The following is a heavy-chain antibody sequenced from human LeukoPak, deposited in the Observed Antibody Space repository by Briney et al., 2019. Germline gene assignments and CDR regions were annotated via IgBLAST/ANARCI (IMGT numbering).Heavy chain of an antibody. D-gene: IGHD2-2*01. CDR2: ISGSGGST. CDR3: AKDRLVVVSAATHFDY. CDR1: GFTFSSYA. V-gene: IGHV3-23*01. Sequence: GGSLRLSCAASGFTFSSYAMSWVRQAPGKGLEWVSAISGSGGSTYYADSVKGRFTISRDNSKNTLYLQMNSLRAEDTAVYYCAKDRLVVVSAATHFDYWGQGTLVTVSS. J-gene: IGHJ4*02.